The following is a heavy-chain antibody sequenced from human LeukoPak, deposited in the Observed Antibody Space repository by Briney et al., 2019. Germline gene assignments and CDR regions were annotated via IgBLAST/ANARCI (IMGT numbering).Heavy chain of an antibody. CDR3: ARDSSSWYGPNWFDP. CDR2: ISYDGSNK. Sequence: GGSLRLSCAASGFTFSSYAMHWVRQAPGKGLEWVAVISYDGSNKYYADSVKGRFTISRDNSKNTLYLQMNSLRAEDTAVYYCARDSSSWYGPNWFDPWGQGTLVTVSS. J-gene: IGHJ5*02. V-gene: IGHV3-30*04. CDR1: GFTFSSYA. D-gene: IGHD6-13*01.